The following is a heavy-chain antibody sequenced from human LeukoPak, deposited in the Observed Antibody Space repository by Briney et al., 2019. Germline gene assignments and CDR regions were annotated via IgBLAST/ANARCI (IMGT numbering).Heavy chain of an antibody. CDR1: GFTFSSYW. CDR3: ARSVGVGLYGMDV. V-gene: IGHV3-7*03. D-gene: IGHD3-3*01. CDR2: IKQDGSEK. Sequence: GGSLRLSCAASGFTFSSYWMSWVRQAPGKGLEWVANIKQDGSEKYYVDSVKGRFTISRDNAKNSLYLQMNSLRAEDTAVYYCARSVGVGLYGMDVWGKGTTVTVSP. J-gene: IGHJ6*04.